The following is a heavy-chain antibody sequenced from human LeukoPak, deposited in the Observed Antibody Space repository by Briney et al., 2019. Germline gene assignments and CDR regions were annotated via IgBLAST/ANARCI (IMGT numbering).Heavy chain of an antibody. V-gene: IGHV3-30-3*01. Sequence: GGSLRLSCAASGFTFSSYAMHWVRQAPGKGLEWVAVISYDGSNKYYADSVKGRFTISRDNSKNTLYLQMNSLRAEDTAVYYCARDSGREVLWGQGTLVTVSS. CDR2: ISYDGSNK. D-gene: IGHD1-26*01. CDR3: ARDSGREVL. J-gene: IGHJ4*02. CDR1: GFTFSSYA.